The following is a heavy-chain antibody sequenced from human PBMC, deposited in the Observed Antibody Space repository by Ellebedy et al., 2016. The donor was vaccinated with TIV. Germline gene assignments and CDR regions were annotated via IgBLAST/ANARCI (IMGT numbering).Heavy chain of an antibody. CDR3: SSLSSDY. J-gene: IGHJ4*02. V-gene: IGHV3-15*01. D-gene: IGHD2-15*01. CDR2: IKSKTDGGTT. Sequence: GESLKISCAASGFTLTYAWMTWVRQAPGKGLEWVGRIKSKTDGGTTDYAAPVKGRFTISRDDSKNSLYLQMDSLNTEDTGVYYCSSLSSDYWGQGTLVTVSS. CDR1: GFTLTYAW.